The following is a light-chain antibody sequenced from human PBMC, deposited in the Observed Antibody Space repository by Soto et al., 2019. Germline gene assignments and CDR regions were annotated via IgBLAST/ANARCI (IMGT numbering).Light chain of an antibody. V-gene: IGKV3-20*01. J-gene: IGKJ1*01. CDR1: QTISSNY. Sequence: EIVLTQSPGTLSVSPGERATLSCRASQTISSNYLAWYQQKPGQAPSLLIYGTSSRATGIPDRFSGSGSGTACTLTISRLEPEDSGIYYCQQYVSWTFGQGTKVEIK. CDR2: GTS. CDR3: QQYVSWT.